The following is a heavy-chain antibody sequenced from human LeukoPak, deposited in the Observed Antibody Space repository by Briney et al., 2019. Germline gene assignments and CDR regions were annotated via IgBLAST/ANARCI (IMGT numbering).Heavy chain of an antibody. D-gene: IGHD3-9*01. V-gene: IGHV4-4*07. Sequence: SETLSLTCTVSGDSIGSYYWSWIRQPAGRGLEWIGRIYTSGSTNYNPSLKSRVTMSVDTSKNQFSLKLSSVTAADTAVYYCARVHTTGYFPYYSYYYMDVWGRGTTVTVSS. CDR2: IYTSGST. CDR3: ARVHTTGYFPYYSYYYMDV. CDR1: GDSIGSYY. J-gene: IGHJ6*03.